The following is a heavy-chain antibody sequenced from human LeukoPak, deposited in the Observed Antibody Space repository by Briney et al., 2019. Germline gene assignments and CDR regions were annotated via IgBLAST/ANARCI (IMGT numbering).Heavy chain of an antibody. D-gene: IGHD3-22*01. CDR2: IYPGDSDT. J-gene: IGHJ4*02. CDR3: ARHSYYFDSSGYYGEDY. V-gene: IGHV5-51*01. CDR1: GYSFTSYW. Sequence: GESLKISCKGSGYSFTSYWIGWVRQMPGKGLEWMGIIYPGDSDTRYSPSFQGQVTISADKSISTAYLQWSSLKASDTAMYYCARHSYYFDSSGYYGEDYWGQGTLVTVSS.